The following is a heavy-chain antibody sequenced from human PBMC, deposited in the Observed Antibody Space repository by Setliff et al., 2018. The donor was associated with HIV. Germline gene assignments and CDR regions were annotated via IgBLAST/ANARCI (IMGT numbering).Heavy chain of an antibody. CDR3: ARSTSSGGGHYWYFDL. D-gene: IGHD3-16*01. CDR1: GFTFTSSA. CDR2: IVVGSGNT. Sequence: SVKVSCKASGFTFTSSAVQWVRQARGQRLEWIGWIVVGSGNTNYAQKFQERVTITRDMSTSTAYMELSSLRSEDTAVYYCARSTSSGGGHYWYFDLWGRGTLVTVSS. V-gene: IGHV1-58*01. J-gene: IGHJ2*01.